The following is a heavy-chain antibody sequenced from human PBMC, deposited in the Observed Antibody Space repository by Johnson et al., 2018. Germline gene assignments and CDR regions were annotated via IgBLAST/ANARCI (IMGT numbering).Heavy chain of an antibody. J-gene: IGHJ1*01. Sequence: VQLVESGGGLVKPGGSLRLSCAASGFTFSSYSMNWVRQAPGKGLEWVSSISSSSRYIYYADSVKGRFTISRDNAKNSLYLQMNSLRAEDTAVYYCARDNRYDYDSSAYYFGGYFQHWGQGTLVTVSS. CDR1: GFTFSSYS. V-gene: IGHV3-21*01. D-gene: IGHD3-22*01. CDR3: ARDNRYDYDSSAYYFGGYFQH. CDR2: ISSSSRYI.